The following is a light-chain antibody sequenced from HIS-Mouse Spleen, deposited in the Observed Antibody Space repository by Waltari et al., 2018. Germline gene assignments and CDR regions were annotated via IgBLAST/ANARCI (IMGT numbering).Light chain of an antibody. J-gene: IGLJ2*01. CDR1: ALPKKY. CDR3: YSTDSSGNHRV. Sequence: SYELTQPPSVSVSPGQTARITRSGDALPKKYAYWYQQKSGQVPVLVIYEDSKRPPGIPERFSGSSSGTMATLTISGAQVEDEADYYCYSTDSSGNHRVFGGGTKLTVL. CDR2: EDS. V-gene: IGLV3-10*01.